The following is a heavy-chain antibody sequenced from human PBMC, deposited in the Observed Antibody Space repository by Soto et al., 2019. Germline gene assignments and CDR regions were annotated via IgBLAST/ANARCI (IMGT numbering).Heavy chain of an antibody. Sequence: GASVKVSCKASGYTFTSYDINWVRQATGQGLEWMGWMNPNSGNTGYAQKFQGRVTMTRNTSISTAYMELSSLRSEDTAVYYCALEGSDYGDPNDAFDNWGQGAMVTVSS. CDR2: MNPNSGNT. J-gene: IGHJ3*02. D-gene: IGHD4-17*01. V-gene: IGHV1-8*01. CDR1: GYTFTSYD. CDR3: ALEGSDYGDPNDAFDN.